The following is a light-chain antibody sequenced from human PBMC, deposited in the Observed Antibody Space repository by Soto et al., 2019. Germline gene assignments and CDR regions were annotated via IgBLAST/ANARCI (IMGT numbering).Light chain of an antibody. CDR3: QQYGSSLSLFT. J-gene: IGKJ3*01. Sequence: EIVMTQSPGTLSLSPGERATLSCRASQSVSSTYLAWYQQKPGQAPRLLIYDASSRATGIPDRFSGSGSGTDFTLTISRLEPEDFAVYYCQQYGSSLSLFTFGPGTKVDIK. CDR1: QSVSSTY. V-gene: IGKV3-20*01. CDR2: DAS.